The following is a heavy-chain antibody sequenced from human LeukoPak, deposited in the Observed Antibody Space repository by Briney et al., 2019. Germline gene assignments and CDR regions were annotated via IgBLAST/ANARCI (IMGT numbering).Heavy chain of an antibody. Sequence: GGSLRLSCAASGFTFSNYAMSWVRQAPGKGLEWVSSITHSGGSTFYADSVKGRFTISRDNSKDTLFLQMNSLRAEDTAVYYCAKGGARPTGYYYYMDVWGKGTTVTVSS. J-gene: IGHJ6*03. CDR1: GFTFSNYA. CDR2: ITHSGGST. CDR3: AKGGARPTGYYYYMDV. V-gene: IGHV3-23*01.